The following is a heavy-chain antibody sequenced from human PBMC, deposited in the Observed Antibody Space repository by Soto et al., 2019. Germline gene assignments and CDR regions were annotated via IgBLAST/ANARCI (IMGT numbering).Heavy chain of an antibody. V-gene: IGHV3-15*01. J-gene: IGHJ3*02. CDR2: IKSKTDGGTT. D-gene: IGHD5-12*01. Sequence: GGSLRLSCAASGFTFSNAWMSWVRQAPGKGLEWVGRIKSKTDGGTTDYAAPVKGRFTISRDDSKNTLYLQMNSLKTEDIAVYYCTTRGYSGYDFRAVAFDIWGQGTMVTVSS. CDR1: GFTFSNAW. CDR3: TTRGYSGYDFRAVAFDI.